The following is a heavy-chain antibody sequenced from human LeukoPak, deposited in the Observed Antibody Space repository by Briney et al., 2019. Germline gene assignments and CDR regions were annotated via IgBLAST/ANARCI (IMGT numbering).Heavy chain of an antibody. Sequence: GGSLRLSCAASGFTFSSYAMSWVRQAPGRGLEWVSVISGSGGGTHYADSVKGRFTISRDNSKNTLYLQMSSLRAEDTAVYYCAKDLGSSGWYGGWFDPWGQGTLVTVSP. CDR3: AKDLGSSGWYGGWFDP. V-gene: IGHV3-23*01. CDR2: ISGSGGGT. J-gene: IGHJ5*02. D-gene: IGHD6-19*01. CDR1: GFTFSSYA.